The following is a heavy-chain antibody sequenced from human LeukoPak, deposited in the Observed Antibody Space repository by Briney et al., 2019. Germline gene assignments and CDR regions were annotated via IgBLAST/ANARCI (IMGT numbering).Heavy chain of an antibody. CDR3: ARASGPFDY. J-gene: IGHJ4*02. CDR2: IWNDGSNK. V-gene: IGHV3-33*01. Sequence: GSLILSCAASGFTFSVYGMHWVRQAPAKGLEWVAVIWNDGSNKYYADSVKGRFTISRDNSKNTLYLQMNSLRAEDTAVYSCARASGPFDYWGQGTLVTVSS. D-gene: IGHD3-10*01. CDR1: GFTFSVYG.